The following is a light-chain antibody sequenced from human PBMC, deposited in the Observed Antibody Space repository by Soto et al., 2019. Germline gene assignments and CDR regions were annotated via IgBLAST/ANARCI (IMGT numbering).Light chain of an antibody. CDR1: QSVDTS. Sequence: EIVLTQSPATLSLSPGERATLSCRASQSVDTSLAWYQQKPGQAPRPLIYDASNRATGIPARFSGSGSGTDFNLPISSLEPEDFAFYYCQQRTNWPPATFGGGTKVEIK. CDR2: DAS. V-gene: IGKV3-11*01. J-gene: IGKJ4*01. CDR3: QQRTNWPPAT.